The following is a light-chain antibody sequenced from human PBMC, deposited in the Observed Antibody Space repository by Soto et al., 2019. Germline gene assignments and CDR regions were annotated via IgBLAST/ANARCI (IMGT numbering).Light chain of an antibody. CDR3: QQSYSTLMYT. CDR2: AAS. V-gene: IGKV1-39*01. CDR1: QSISSY. J-gene: IGKJ2*01. Sequence: DIQMTQSPSSLSASVGDRVTITCRASQSISSYLNWYQQKPGKAPKLLIYAASSLQSGVPSRFSGSGSGTAVTLTISSLQPEDFATYYCQQSYSTLMYTFGQGTKLEIK.